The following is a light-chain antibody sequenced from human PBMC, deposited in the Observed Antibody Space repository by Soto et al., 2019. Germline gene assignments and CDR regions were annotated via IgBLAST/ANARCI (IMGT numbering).Light chain of an antibody. CDR2: AAS. J-gene: IGKJ1*01. CDR1: QSISSY. V-gene: IGKV1-39*01. Sequence: DIQMTQSPSSLSASVGDRVTITCRASQSISSYLNWYQQKPGKAPKLLIYAASSLQSGVPSRFSGSGSGTDFTLTISSLQPEDFATYYCQQANSFLTWTFGQGTKVDIK. CDR3: QQANSFLTWT.